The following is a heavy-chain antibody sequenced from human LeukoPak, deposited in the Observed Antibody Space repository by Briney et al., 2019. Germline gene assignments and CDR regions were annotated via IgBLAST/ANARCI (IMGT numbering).Heavy chain of an antibody. D-gene: IGHD2-2*01. J-gene: IGHJ6*03. V-gene: IGHV1-18*01. CDR2: ISAYNGNT. CDR3: ARMGQPIYYYYMDV. CDR1: GYTFTNYG. Sequence: ASVKVSCKASGYTFTNYGISWVRQAPGQGLEWMGWISAYNGNTNYAQKFQGRVTMTTDTSTSTAYMGLRSLRSDDTAVYYCARMGQPIYYYYMDVWGKGTKVTISS.